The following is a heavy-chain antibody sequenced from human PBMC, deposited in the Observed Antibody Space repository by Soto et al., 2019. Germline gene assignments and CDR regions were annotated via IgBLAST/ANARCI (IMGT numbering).Heavy chain of an antibody. CDR2: IYYSGST. V-gene: IGHV4-39*01. D-gene: IGHD5-18*01. CDR3: ARQGGYSLVWYYGMDV. Sequence: LETRSLICSVPWVSSSSSNDYWGWIRQPPGKWLEWIGSIYYSGSTYYNPSLKSRVTISVDTSKNQFSLKLSSVTAADTAAYYCARQGGYSLVWYYGMDVWGQGTTVTVSS. CDR1: WVSSSSSNDY. J-gene: IGHJ6*02.